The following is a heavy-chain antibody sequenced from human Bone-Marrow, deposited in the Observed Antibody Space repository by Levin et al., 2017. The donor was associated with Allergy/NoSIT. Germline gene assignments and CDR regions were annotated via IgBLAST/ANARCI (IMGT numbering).Heavy chain of an antibody. J-gene: IGHJ4*02. CDR1: GFTFSTYW. CDR3: AKDLSGGEDF. Sequence: LGGSLRLSCAASGFTFSTYWMHWVRQAPGKGLVWVSRINEDGSTTTYADSVKGRFTISRDNAKNTLYLQMNSLRAEDTAVYYCAKDLSGGEDFWGQGTLVTVSS. V-gene: IGHV3-74*01. D-gene: IGHD2-21*01. CDR2: INEDGSTT.